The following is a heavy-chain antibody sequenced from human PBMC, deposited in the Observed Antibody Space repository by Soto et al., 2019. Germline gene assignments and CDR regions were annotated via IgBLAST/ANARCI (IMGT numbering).Heavy chain of an antibody. CDR1: GSTITGYY. J-gene: IGHJ6*02. D-gene: IGHD2-2*01. V-gene: IGHV1-2*04. CDR2: INPNSGGT. CDR3: ARTHCISTGCCSPYSYYGMDV. Sequence: APVNGSCKACGSTITGYYIHFVRQAPRQGLEWMGWINPNSGGTNYAQKFQGWVTMTRDTSISTAYMELSRLRSDDTAVYYCARTHCISTGCCSPYSYYGMDVWGQGTTVSVSS.